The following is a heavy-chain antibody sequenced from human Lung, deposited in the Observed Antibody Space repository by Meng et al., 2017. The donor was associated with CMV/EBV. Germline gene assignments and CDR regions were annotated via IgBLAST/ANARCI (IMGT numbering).Heavy chain of an antibody. D-gene: IGHD3-10*01. Sequence: SCIGSGFTFSSYWMTWVRQAPGKGLEWVANIKQDGSQIYYVDSVRGRFTISRDNARNSLYLQMNNLRAEDTALYYCARVVDTSGSCYQSLPYWGQEXLVTGS. V-gene: IGHV3-7*01. CDR2: IKQDGSQI. CDR1: GFTFSSYW. J-gene: IGHJ4*02. CDR3: ARVVDTSGSCYQSLPY.